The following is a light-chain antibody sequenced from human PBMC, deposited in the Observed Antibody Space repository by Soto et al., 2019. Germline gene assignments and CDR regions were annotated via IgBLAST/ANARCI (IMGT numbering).Light chain of an antibody. J-gene: IGLJ1*01. V-gene: IGLV2-8*01. CDR3: SSYAGSNNFV. CDR1: SSDVGGYNY. Sequence: QSVLTQPPSASGSPGQSVTISCTGTSSDVGGYNYVSWYQRHPGKAPKLMIYEVSKRPSGVHDRFSGSKSGNTASLTVSGLQAEDEAHYYCSSYAGSNNFVFGTGTKVTVL. CDR2: EVS.